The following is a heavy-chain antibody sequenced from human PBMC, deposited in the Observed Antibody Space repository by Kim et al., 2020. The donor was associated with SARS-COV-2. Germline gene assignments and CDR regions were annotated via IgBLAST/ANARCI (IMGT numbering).Heavy chain of an antibody. CDR1: GGSISSGGYY. CDR3: ARGKVLRFLEWSHHDY. Sequence: SETLSLTCTVSGGSISSGGYYWSWIRQHPGKGLEWIGYIYYSGSTYYNPSLKSRVTISVDTSKNQFSLKLSSVTAADTAVYYCARGKVLRFLEWSHHDYWGQGTLVTVSS. J-gene: IGHJ4*02. V-gene: IGHV4-31*03. CDR2: IYYSGST. D-gene: IGHD3-3*01.